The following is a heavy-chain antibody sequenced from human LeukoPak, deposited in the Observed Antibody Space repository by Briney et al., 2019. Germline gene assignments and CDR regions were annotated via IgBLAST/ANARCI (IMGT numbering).Heavy chain of an antibody. CDR2: IYYSGST. Sequence: SETLSLTCTVSGGSISSYYWSWIRQPPGKGLEWIGYIYYSGSTNYNPSLKSRVTISVDTSKNQFSLKLSSVTAADTAVYYCARDLGPHAFDIWAKGQWSPSLQ. CDR3: ARDLGPHAFDI. D-gene: IGHD7-27*01. V-gene: IGHV4-59*01. CDR1: GGSISSYY. J-gene: IGHJ3*02.